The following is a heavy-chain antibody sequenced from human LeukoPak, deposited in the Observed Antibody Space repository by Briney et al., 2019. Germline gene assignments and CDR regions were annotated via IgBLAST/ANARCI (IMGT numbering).Heavy chain of an antibody. Sequence: SQTLSRTCAISGDSVSSNSVTWNWIRQSPSRGHEWLGRTYYRSTWYNDYAVSVRGRITVNPDTSKNQFSLHLNSVTPEDTAVYYCARRLTQYDCFDPWGQGILVTVSS. CDR2: TYYRSTWYN. D-gene: IGHD2-2*01. CDR3: ARRLTQYDCFDP. CDR1: GDSVSSNSVT. J-gene: IGHJ5*02. V-gene: IGHV6-1*01.